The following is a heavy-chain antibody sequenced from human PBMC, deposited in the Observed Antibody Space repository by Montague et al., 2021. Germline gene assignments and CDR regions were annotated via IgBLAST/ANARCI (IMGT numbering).Heavy chain of an antibody. CDR1: GGSINSYY. CDR3: ARCSYDPEDFDI. CDR2: IHYSGTT. V-gene: IGHV4-59*01. D-gene: IGHD3-16*01. J-gene: IGHJ3*02. Sequence: SETLSLTCAVSGGSINSYYWSWIRQPPGKGLECTGYIHYSGTTNYNPSLKSRVTLSLDTSKNQISLKLNSVTAADTAVYYCARCSYDPEDFDIWGRGTMVTVSS.